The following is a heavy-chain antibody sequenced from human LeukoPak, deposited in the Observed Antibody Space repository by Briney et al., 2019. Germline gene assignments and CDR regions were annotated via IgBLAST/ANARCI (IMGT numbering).Heavy chain of an antibody. V-gene: IGHV1-18*01. D-gene: IGHD3-10*01. Sequence: ASVKVSYKASGYTFTSYGISWVRQAPGQGLEWMGWISAYNGNTNYAQKLQGRVTMTTDTSTSTAYMELRSLRSDDTAVYYCARPLYGSGSFYYFDYWGQGTLVTVSS. CDR3: ARPLYGSGSFYYFDY. CDR2: ISAYNGNT. J-gene: IGHJ4*02. CDR1: GYTFTSYG.